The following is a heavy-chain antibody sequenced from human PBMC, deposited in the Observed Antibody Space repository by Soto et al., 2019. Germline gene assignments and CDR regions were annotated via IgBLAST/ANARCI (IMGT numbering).Heavy chain of an antibody. Sequence: ASAKVCCKASGYTFTSNGISWVRQAPGQGLEWMGWISAYNGNTNYAQKLQGRVTMTTDTSTSTAYMELRSLRSDDTAVYYCARIRSGYELSDFDYWGQGTLVTVSS. D-gene: IGHD5-12*01. V-gene: IGHV1-18*01. CDR1: GYTFTSNG. CDR2: ISAYNGNT. CDR3: ARIRSGYELSDFDY. J-gene: IGHJ4*02.